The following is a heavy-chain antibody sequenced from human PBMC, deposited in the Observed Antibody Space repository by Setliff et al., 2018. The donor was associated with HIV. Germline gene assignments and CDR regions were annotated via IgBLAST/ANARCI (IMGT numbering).Heavy chain of an antibody. CDR2: INPTGGKT. CDR1: GYTFTSYY. CDR3: AREGDPFGAAAYNWFDP. D-gene: IGHD3-3*01. J-gene: IGHJ5*02. V-gene: IGHV1-46*01. Sequence: VASVKVSCKASGYTFTSYYIYWVRQAPGQGLEWMGIINPTGGKTNYAQKFQGRVTMTRDTSTSTVYMELSSLRSEDTAVYYCAREGDPFGAAAYNWFDPWGQGTRVTVSS.